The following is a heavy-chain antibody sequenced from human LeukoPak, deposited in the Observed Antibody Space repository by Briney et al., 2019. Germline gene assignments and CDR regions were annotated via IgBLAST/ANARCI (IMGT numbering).Heavy chain of an antibody. CDR2: INQAGTDK. J-gene: IGHJ4*02. D-gene: IGHD2-21*02. CDR3: GRGDPDY. V-gene: IGHV3-7*01. Sequence: GGSLRLSGTASGFTFSDYWMDWVRQAPGKGLEWVANINQAGTDKYYVDSVKGRFTISRDNANNSLYLQMNSLRAEDTAVYYCGRGDPDYWGQGALVTVSS. CDR1: GFTFSDYW.